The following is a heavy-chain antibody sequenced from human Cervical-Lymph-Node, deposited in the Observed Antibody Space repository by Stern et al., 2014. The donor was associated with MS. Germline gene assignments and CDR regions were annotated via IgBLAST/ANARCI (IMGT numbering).Heavy chain of an antibody. D-gene: IGHD3-16*01. J-gene: IGHJ4*02. Sequence: VQLVESGAEVRKPGASVKVSCKASGYTFPDYYIHWMRQAPGQRLEWVGRINPNSGGTNYAQKFQGRVTMATDTSISVVSVELSRLRYDDTAVYYCARDLYGSSDHVVDHWGQGTLVTVSS. V-gene: IGHV1-2*06. CDR1: GYTFPDYY. CDR2: INPNSGGT. CDR3: ARDLYGSSDHVVDH.